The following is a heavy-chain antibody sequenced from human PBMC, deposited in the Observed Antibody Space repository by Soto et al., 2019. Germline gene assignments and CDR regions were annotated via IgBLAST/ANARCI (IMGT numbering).Heavy chain of an antibody. CDR2: IYYSGST. Sequence: PSETLSLTCTVSGGSISSSNYYWGWIRQPPGKGLEWIGSIYYSGSTYYSPSLQSRVTISVDTSQNQFSLKLSSVTAADTAVYYCARRAYSYGQGDYWGQGTLVTVSS. J-gene: IGHJ4*02. CDR1: GGSISSSNYY. CDR3: ARRAYSYGQGDY. V-gene: IGHV4-39*01. D-gene: IGHD5-18*01.